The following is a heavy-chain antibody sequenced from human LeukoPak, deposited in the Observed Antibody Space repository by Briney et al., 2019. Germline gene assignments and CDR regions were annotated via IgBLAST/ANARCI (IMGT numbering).Heavy chain of an antibody. D-gene: IGHD3-16*01. Sequence: PGGTLRLSCAASGFTFSGFAMSWIRQAPGRGLEWVSSISRSGESTFCADSVRGRFTISRDNSKNTVSLQMESLRAEDTALYYCAKDYAVGSIDYWGQGTLVTVSS. J-gene: IGHJ4*02. V-gene: IGHV3-23*01. CDR1: GFTFSGFA. CDR3: AKDYAVGSIDY. CDR2: ISRSGEST.